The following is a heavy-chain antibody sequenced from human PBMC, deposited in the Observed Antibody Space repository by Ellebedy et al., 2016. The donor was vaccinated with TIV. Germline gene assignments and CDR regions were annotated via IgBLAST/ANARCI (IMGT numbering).Heavy chain of an antibody. D-gene: IGHD1-26*01. V-gene: IGHV4-39*07. CDR2: IYYSGST. Sequence: SETLSLXXTVSGGSISSSSYYWGWIRQPPGKGLEWIGSIYYSGSTYYNPSLKSRVTISVDTSKNQFSLKLSSVTAADTAVYYCARARGSYASWGVDYWGQGTLVTVSS. J-gene: IGHJ4*02. CDR3: ARARGSYASWGVDY. CDR1: GGSISSSSYY.